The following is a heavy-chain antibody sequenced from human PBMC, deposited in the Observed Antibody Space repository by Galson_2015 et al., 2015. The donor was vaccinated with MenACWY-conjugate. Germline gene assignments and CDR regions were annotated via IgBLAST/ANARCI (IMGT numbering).Heavy chain of an antibody. CDR3: ARAKVGAPPYDY. D-gene: IGHD1-26*01. CDR1: GGSFSVYY. CDR2: INHSGST. V-gene: IGHV4-34*01. J-gene: IGHJ4*02. Sequence: SETLSLTCAVYGGSFSVYYWSWIRQPPGKGLEWIGEINHSGSTNYNPSLKSRVTISVDTSKNQFSLKLSSVTAADTAVYYCARAKVGAPPYDYWGQGTLVTVSS.